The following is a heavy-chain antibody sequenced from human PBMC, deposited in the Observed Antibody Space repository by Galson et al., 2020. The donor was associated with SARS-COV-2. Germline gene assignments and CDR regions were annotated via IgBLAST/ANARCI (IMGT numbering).Heavy chain of an antibody. D-gene: IGHD4-4*01. CDR1: GDTISSGGYT. V-gene: IGHV4-30-4*07. CDR3: ARVPTV. J-gene: IGHJ4*02. CDR2: IYSSGRT. Sequence: SETLSLTCAASGDTISSGGYTWNCIRQPPGKGLEWIGYIYSSGRTYYNPSLKSRVSISDDTSNNQYSLMLTPVTVADTAEYYCARVPTVWGQGALVTVSS.